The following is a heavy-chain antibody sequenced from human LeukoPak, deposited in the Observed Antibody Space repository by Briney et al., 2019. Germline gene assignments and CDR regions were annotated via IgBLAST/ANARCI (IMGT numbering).Heavy chain of an antibody. Sequence: SETLSLTCTVSGYSISSGYYWGWIRQPPGKGLEWIGSIYHSGGTYYNPSLKSRVTISVDTSKNQFSLKLSSVTAADTAVYYCARAYDDGDYWGQGALVTVSS. J-gene: IGHJ4*02. CDR1: GYSISSGYY. CDR3: ARAYDDGDY. D-gene: IGHD5-12*01. V-gene: IGHV4-38-2*02. CDR2: IYHSGGT.